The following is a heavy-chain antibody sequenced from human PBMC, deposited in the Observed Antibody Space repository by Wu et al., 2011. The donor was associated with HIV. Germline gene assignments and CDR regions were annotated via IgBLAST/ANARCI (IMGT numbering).Heavy chain of an antibody. Sequence: QVQLVQSGAEVKKPGASVKVSCETSGYTFTGYYIHWVRQAPGQGLEWMGWINPNTGGTNYARKFQDRVTMTRDTSISTAYMGLSRLRSDDTAVYYCARWIVATTNFDYWGQGTLVTVSS. D-gene: IGHD5-12*01. J-gene: IGHJ4*02. CDR2: INPNTGGT. V-gene: IGHV1-2*02. CDR1: GYTFTGYY. CDR3: ARWIVATTNFDY.